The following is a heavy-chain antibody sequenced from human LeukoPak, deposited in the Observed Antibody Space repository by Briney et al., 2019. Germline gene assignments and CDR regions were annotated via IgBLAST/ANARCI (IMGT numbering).Heavy chain of an antibody. Sequence: ASVKVSRKASGYTFTGYYMHWVRQAPGQGGEWVGWINPNSGGTNYAQKFQGRVTMTRDTSISTAYMELSRLRSDDTAVYYCATTWGAAAVTWFDPWGQGTLVTVSS. CDR2: INPNSGGT. CDR1: GYTFTGYY. V-gene: IGHV1-2*02. J-gene: IGHJ5*02. D-gene: IGHD6-13*01. CDR3: ATTWGAAAVTWFDP.